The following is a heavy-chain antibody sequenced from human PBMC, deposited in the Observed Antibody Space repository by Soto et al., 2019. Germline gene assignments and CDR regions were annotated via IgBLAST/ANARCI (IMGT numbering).Heavy chain of an antibody. CDR3: AKGGQLLTERGGY. J-gene: IGHJ4*02. CDR1: GFTFDDYA. D-gene: IGHD2-2*01. CDR2: ISWNSGSI. Sequence: DVQLVESGGGLVQPGRSLRLSCAASGFTFDDYAMHWVRQAPGKGLEWVSGISWNSGSIGYADSVKGRFTISRDNAKNSLYLQMNSLRAEDTALYYCAKGGQLLTERGGYWGQGTLVTVSS. V-gene: IGHV3-9*01.